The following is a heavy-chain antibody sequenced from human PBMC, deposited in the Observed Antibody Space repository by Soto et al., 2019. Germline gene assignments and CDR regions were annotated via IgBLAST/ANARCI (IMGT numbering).Heavy chain of an antibody. CDR3: ARDHATVTASYYYYGMDV. CDR1: GYTFTGYY. V-gene: IGHV1-2*04. J-gene: IGHJ6*02. CDR2: INPNSGGT. D-gene: IGHD4-4*01. Sequence: QVQLVQSGAEVKKPGASVKVSCKASGYTFTGYYMHWVRQAPGQGLEWMGWINPNSGGTNYAQKFQGWVTMTSDTSISTAYMELSRLRSDDTAVYYCARDHATVTASYYYYGMDVWVQGTTVTVSS.